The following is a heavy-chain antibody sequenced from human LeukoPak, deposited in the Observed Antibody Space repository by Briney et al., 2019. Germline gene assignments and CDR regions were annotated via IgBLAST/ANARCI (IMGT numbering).Heavy chain of an antibody. CDR2: TYTGGNS. Sequence: GGSLRLSCAASGFTVSSIHMVWVRQAPGKGLEWVSVTYTGGNSYYADSVKGRFTISRDNSKNTLYLQMNSLRAEDTAVYYCAKEGGVAGIGGYFDYWGQGTLVTVSS. CDR1: GFTVSSIH. J-gene: IGHJ4*02. CDR3: AKEGGVAGIGGYFDY. V-gene: IGHV3-53*01. D-gene: IGHD6-19*01.